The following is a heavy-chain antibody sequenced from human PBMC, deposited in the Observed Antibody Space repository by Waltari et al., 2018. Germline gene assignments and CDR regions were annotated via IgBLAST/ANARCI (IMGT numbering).Heavy chain of an antibody. J-gene: IGHJ3*02. CDR2: IKQEVREK. CDR1: GFTVSSSW. V-gene: IGHV3-7*01. Sequence: EVQLVESGGGLVQPGGSLRLSCAASGFTVSSSWMSWVRQAPGKGLEWVTNIKQEVREKYYVDSVKGRFTISRDNAKNSLYLQMNSLRAEDTAVYYCSKLYGSGSYAFDIWGQGTMVTVSS. D-gene: IGHD3-10*01. CDR3: SKLYGSGSYAFDI.